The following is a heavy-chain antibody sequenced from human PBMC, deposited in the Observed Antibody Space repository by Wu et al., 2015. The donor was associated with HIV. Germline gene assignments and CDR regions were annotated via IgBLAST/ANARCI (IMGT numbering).Heavy chain of an antibody. Sequence: QVQLVQSGAEVKKPGSSVKVSCKASGGTFSSYAISWVRQAPGQGLEWMGRIIPIFGTANYAQKFQGRVTITADESTSTAYMELSSLRSEDTAVYYCARDEGVVPAAMQYYYYGMDVWGKGTTVTVSS. CDR3: ARDEGVVPAAMQYYYYGMDV. J-gene: IGHJ6*04. CDR2: IIPIFGTA. D-gene: IGHD2-2*01. V-gene: IGHV1-69*13. CDR1: GGTFSSYA.